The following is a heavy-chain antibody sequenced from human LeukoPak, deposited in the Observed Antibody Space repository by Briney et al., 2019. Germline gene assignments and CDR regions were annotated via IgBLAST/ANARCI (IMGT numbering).Heavy chain of an antibody. Sequence: SETLSLTCTVSGGSIGSYYWSWIRQPPGKGLEWIGYIYYSGSTNYNPSLKSRVTISVDTSKNQFSLTLRSVTAADTAIYYCARDTGRVGATDYWGRGTLVTVSS. D-gene: IGHD1-26*01. J-gene: IGHJ4*02. CDR2: IYYSGST. V-gene: IGHV4-59*12. CDR1: GGSIGSYY. CDR3: ARDTGRVGATDY.